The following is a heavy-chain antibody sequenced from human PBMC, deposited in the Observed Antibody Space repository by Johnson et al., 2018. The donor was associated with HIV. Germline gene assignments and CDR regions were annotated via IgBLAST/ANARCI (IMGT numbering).Heavy chain of an antibody. CDR1: GFTFSYYG. Sequence: QVQLVESVGGVVQPGRSLRLSCAASGFTFSYYGIHWVRQAPGEGLEWVSIIYSGGTVYYADSVKDRFTVSRDDSRNTVFLQMNSLRAEDTAVYYCASDPGNLHCGGDCYPEDAFDIWGQGTMVTVSS. CDR2: IYSGGTV. J-gene: IGHJ3*02. V-gene: IGHV3-NL1*01. D-gene: IGHD2-21*02. CDR3: ASDPGNLHCGGDCYPEDAFDI.